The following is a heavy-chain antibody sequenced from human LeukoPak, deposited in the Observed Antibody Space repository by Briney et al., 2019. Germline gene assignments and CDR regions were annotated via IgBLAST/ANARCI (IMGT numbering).Heavy chain of an antibody. Sequence: TASETQSLTCTVSGGSISSYYWSWLRQPPGKGLEWIGYIYYSGSTNYNPSLKSRVTISVDTSKNQFSLKLSSVTAADTAVYYCARGRDGYNDAFDIWGQGTMVTVSS. J-gene: IGHJ3*02. CDR2: IYYSGST. D-gene: IGHD5-24*01. V-gene: IGHV4-59*01. CDR1: GGSISSYY. CDR3: ARGRDGYNDAFDI.